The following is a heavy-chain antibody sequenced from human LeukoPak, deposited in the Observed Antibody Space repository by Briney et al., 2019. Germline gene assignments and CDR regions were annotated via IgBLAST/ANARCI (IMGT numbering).Heavy chain of an antibody. Sequence: ASVKVSCKASGYTFTTYGISWVRQAPGQGLEWMGWISAYNGNTNYAQKSQGSVTMTTDTSTSTAYMELRSLRSDDTAVYYCAREHCSSTSCRGGWFDPWGQGTLVTVSS. D-gene: IGHD2-2*01. J-gene: IGHJ5*02. CDR1: GYTFTTYG. CDR3: AREHCSSTSCRGGWFDP. CDR2: ISAYNGNT. V-gene: IGHV1-18*01.